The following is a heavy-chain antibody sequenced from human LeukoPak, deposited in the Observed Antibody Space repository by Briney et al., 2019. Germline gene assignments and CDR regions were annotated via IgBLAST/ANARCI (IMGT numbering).Heavy chain of an antibody. CDR1: GGSMSGHY. CDR3: ARDRLD. V-gene: IGHV4-59*11. CDR2: VLYSGST. Sequence: PSETLSLTCTVSGGSMSGHYWSWIRQPPGKGLQWMSFVLYSGSTNYNPSLESRVTISIDTSKNQFSLKLRSVTDADTAVYYCARDRLDWGQGTLVTVSS. J-gene: IGHJ4*02.